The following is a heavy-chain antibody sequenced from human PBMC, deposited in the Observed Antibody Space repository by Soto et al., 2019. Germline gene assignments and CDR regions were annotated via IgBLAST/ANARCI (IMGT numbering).Heavy chain of an antibody. V-gene: IGHV4-39*01. CDR2: IYYSGST. Sequence: SETLSLTCTVSGGSISSSSYYWGWIRQPPGKGLEWIGSIYYSGSTYYNPSLKSRVTISVDTSKNQFSLKLSSVTAADTAVYYCARHLYSGYDSGAFDIWGQGTMVTVSS. D-gene: IGHD5-12*01. J-gene: IGHJ3*02. CDR3: ARHLYSGYDSGAFDI. CDR1: GGSISSSSYY.